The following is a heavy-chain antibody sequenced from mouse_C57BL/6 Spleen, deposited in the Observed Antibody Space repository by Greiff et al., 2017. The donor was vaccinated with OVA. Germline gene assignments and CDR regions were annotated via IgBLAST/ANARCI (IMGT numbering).Heavy chain of an antibody. J-gene: IGHJ4*01. V-gene: IGHV1-42*01. CDR3: APLNYYGSSEVYYAMDY. CDR1: GYSFTGYY. Sequence: VQLKESGPELVKPGASVKISCKASGYSFTGYYMNWVKQSPEKSLEWIGEINPSTGGTTYNQKFKAKATLTVDKSSSTAYMQLKSLTSEDSAVYYCAPLNYYGSSEVYYAMDYWGQGTSVTVSS. D-gene: IGHD1-1*01. CDR2: INPSTGGT.